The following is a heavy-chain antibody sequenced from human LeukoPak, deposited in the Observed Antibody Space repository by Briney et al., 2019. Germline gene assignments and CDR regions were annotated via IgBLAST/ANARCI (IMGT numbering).Heavy chain of an antibody. CDR3: ARETYYYDSRPNVAFDI. V-gene: IGHV4-59*11. D-gene: IGHD3-22*01. Sequence: SETLSLTCTVSGGSISSHYWSWIRQPPGKGLEGIGYIYYSGSTNYNPSLKSRVTISVDTSKNQFSLKLSSVTAADTAVYYCARETYYYDSRPNVAFDIWGQGTMVTVSS. CDR1: GGSISSHY. J-gene: IGHJ3*02. CDR2: IYYSGST.